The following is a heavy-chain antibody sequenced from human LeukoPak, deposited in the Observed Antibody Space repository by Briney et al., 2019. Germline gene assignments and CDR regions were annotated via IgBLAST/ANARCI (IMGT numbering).Heavy chain of an antibody. J-gene: IGHJ5*02. Sequence: ASVKVSCKASGYTFTGYYMHLVRQAPGQGLEWMGWINPNSGGTNYAQKFQGRVTMTRDTSISTAYMELSRLRSDDTAVYYCARVGAVAGWFDPWGQGTLVTVSS. D-gene: IGHD6-19*01. CDR1: GYTFTGYY. V-gene: IGHV1-2*02. CDR2: INPNSGGT. CDR3: ARVGAVAGWFDP.